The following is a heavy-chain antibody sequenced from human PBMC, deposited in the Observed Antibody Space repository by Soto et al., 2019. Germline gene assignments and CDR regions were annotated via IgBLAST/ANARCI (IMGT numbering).Heavy chain of an antibody. CDR3: ARDPDYDFWSGYYFDY. Sequence: LRLSCAASGFTFSSYWMSWVRQAPGKGLEWVANIKQDGSEKYYVDSVKGRFTISRDNAKNSLYLQMNSLRAEDTAVYYCARDPDYDFWSGYYFDYWGQGTLVTVSS. D-gene: IGHD3-3*01. J-gene: IGHJ4*02. V-gene: IGHV3-7*03. CDR1: GFTFSSYW. CDR2: IKQDGSEK.